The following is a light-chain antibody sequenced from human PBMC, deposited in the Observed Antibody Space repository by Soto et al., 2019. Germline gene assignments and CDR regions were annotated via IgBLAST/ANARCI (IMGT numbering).Light chain of an antibody. Sequence: DIVMTQSPLSLPVTPGEPASISCRSSQSLLHSNGYNYLDWYLQKPGQSPQLLIYLGSNRASGVPDRFSGSGSGTDFTLKISRVEAEDVGVYYCMQALQTPVTFGPGTKVHIK. CDR2: LGS. CDR3: MQALQTPVT. CDR1: QSLLHSNGYNY. V-gene: IGKV2-28*01. J-gene: IGKJ3*01.